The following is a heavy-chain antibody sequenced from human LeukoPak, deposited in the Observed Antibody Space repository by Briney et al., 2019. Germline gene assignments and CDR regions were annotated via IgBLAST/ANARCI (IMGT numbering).Heavy chain of an antibody. CDR2: IKEDGSEK. D-gene: IGHD2-2*01. Sequence: GGSLRLSCAASGFTFSSHWMTWVRQAPGKGLEWVANIKEDGSEKYYVDSVKGRFTISRDIAKNLLYLQMDSLRVEDAAVYYCARGVVTTAGPGDYWGQGTLVTVSS. V-gene: IGHV3-7*01. J-gene: IGHJ4*02. CDR1: GFTFSSHW. CDR3: ARGVVTTAGPGDY.